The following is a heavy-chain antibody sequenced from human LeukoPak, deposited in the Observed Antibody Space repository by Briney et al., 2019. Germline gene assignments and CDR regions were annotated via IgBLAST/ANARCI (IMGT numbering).Heavy chain of an antibody. CDR2: IYPGDSDT. CDR1: GYSFTSYW. D-gene: IGHD3-3*01. J-gene: IGHJ4*02. Sequence: GESLKISCKASGYSFTSYWIGWVRQMPGKGLEWMGIIYPGDSDTRYSPSFQGQVTISADKSISTAYLQWSSLKASDTAMYYCARQRYDFWSGYQDYYFDYWGQGTLVTVSS. CDR3: ARQRYDFWSGYQDYYFDY. V-gene: IGHV5-51*01.